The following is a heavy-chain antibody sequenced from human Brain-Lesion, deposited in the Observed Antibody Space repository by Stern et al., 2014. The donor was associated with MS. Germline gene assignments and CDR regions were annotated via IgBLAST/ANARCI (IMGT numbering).Heavy chain of an antibody. D-gene: IGHD1-26*01. Sequence: QVQLVQSGAEVKKPGASVKVSCKVSGYTLTELSMHWVRQAPRKGLEWMGGFNPEDGETIYAQKFQGRVTMTEDTSTDTAYMELSSLRSEDTAVYYCATLSPGAGGNYYRHFDYWGQGTLVTVSS. CDR2: FNPEDGET. CDR3: ATLSPGAGGNYYRHFDY. CDR1: GYTLTELS. V-gene: IGHV1-24*01. J-gene: IGHJ4*02.